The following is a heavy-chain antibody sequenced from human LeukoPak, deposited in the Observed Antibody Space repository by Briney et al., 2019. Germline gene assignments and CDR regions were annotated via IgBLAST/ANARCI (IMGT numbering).Heavy chain of an antibody. D-gene: IGHD5-24*01. J-gene: IGHJ4*02. V-gene: IGHV3-21*06. CDR1: GFTFSSYS. Sequence: QPGGSLRLSCAASGFTFSSYSMNWVRQAPGKGLEWVSSISSSSSYIYYADSVKGRFTISRDNAKNSLYLQMNSLRAEDTAIYYCTRVGYIDEGIDYWGQGTLVTVSS. CDR2: ISSSSSYI. CDR3: TRVGYIDEGIDY.